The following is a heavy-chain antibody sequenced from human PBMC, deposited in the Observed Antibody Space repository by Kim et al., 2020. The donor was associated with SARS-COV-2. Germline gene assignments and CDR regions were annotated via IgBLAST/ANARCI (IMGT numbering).Heavy chain of an antibody. D-gene: IGHD6-13*01. Sequence: GGSLRLSCAASGFTVSGKYMSWVRQAPGKGLEWVSVIYSGGSTYYADSVKGRFTISRDNSKNTQYLQMNSLRAEDSAVYYCAREGYSSSWSWDYWGQGTLVTVSS. CDR1: GFTVSGKY. J-gene: IGHJ4*02. V-gene: IGHV3-66*01. CDR2: IYSGGST. CDR3: AREGYSSSWSWDY.